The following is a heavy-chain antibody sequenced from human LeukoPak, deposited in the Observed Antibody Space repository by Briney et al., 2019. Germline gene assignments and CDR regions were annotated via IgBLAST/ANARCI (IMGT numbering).Heavy chain of an antibody. CDR3: ARGAYYYGSGSYYNKGELNIGQFDY. CDR2: INPSGGST. D-gene: IGHD3-10*01. J-gene: IGHJ4*02. V-gene: IGHV1-46*01. CDR1: GYTFTGYY. Sequence: ASVKVSCKASGYTFTGYYMHWVRQAPGQGLEWMGIINPSGGSTSYAQKFQGRVTMTRDMSTSTVYMELSSLRSEDTAVYYCARGAYYYGSGSYYNKGELNIGQFDYWGQGTLVTVSS.